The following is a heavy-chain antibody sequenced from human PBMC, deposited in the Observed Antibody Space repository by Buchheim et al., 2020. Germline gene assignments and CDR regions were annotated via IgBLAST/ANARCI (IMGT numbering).Heavy chain of an antibody. Sequence: EVQLVESGGGLVQPGGSLRLSCAASGFTFSSYSMNWVRQAPGKGLEWVSYISSSSSTIYYADSVKGRFTISRDNSKNTLYLEMNSLRADDTAVYYCARRIQSGSYVDYDYWGQGTL. CDR3: ARRIQSGSYVDYDY. CDR1: GFTFSSYS. V-gene: IGHV3-48*01. J-gene: IGHJ4*02. CDR2: ISSSSSTI. D-gene: IGHD1-26*01.